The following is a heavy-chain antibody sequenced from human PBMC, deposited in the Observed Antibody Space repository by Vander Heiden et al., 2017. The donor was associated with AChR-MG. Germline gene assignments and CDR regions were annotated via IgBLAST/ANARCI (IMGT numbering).Heavy chain of an antibody. V-gene: IGHV5-51*01. J-gene: IGHJ4*02. D-gene: IGHD5-18*01. CDR1: GHRFTGYG. CDR3: ARSPGYSYGYVDY. CDR2: LYPGDSDT. Sequence: EVQLVQSGAEGKKPGESLKNDCKGYGHRFTGYGFGWLRQLPGKGLEWMGILYPGDSDTRYSPSFQGQVTISADKSISTAYLQWSSLKASDTAMYYCARSPGYSYGYVDYWGQGTLVTVSS.